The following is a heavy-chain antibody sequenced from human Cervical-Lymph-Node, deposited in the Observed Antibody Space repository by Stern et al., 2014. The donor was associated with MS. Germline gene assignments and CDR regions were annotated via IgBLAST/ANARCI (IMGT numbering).Heavy chain of an antibody. CDR3: ARDIALTTKYYFDS. J-gene: IGHJ4*02. Sequence: QMQLVQSGAEVKKPASSVKVSCKASGGTFSRDAISWVRQAPGQGLEWMGMIIPMFETANYAQKSQGRVTITADESATTSYMELISLRSDDTAMYYCARDIALTTKYYFDSWGQGTLVTVSS. D-gene: IGHD4-11*01. V-gene: IGHV1-69*18. CDR2: IIPMFETA. CDR1: GGTFSRDA.